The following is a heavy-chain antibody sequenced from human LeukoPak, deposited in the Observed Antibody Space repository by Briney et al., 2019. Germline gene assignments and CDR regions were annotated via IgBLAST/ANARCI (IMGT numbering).Heavy chain of an antibody. CDR2: NSYSGNT. CDR3: AREVGYCSGGSCYSYFDY. CDR1: GGSISTYY. V-gene: IGHV4-59*01. D-gene: IGHD2-15*01. Sequence: KPAETLSLTCTVSGGSISTYYWTWLRQPPGKGLEWIGYNSYSGNTNYNPSLRSRVSISVDMSKSQFSLKLTSVTAADTAVYYCAREVGYCSGGSCYSYFDYWGQGTLVTVSS. J-gene: IGHJ4*02.